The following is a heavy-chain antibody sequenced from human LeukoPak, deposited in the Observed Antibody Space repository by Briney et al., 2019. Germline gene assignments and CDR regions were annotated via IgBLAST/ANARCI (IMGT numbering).Heavy chain of an antibody. D-gene: IGHD2-15*01. CDR2: LSDSGAST. J-gene: IGHJ4*02. V-gene: IGHV3-23*01. CDR1: GFTFSSYA. Sequence: PGGSLRLSCAASGFTFSSYAMSWVRQAPGKGLEWVSVLSDSGASTYYADSVKGRFTISRDNSKNTLYLQMNSLRAEDTAVYYCAKGGDIVVVVAAYDYWGQGTLVTVSS. CDR3: AKGGDIVVVVAAYDY.